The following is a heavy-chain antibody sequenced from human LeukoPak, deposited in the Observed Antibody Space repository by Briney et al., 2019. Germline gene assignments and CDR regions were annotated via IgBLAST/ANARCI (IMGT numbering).Heavy chain of an antibody. CDR1: GGTFSSYA. CDR2: IIPIFGTA. J-gene: IGHJ6*02. D-gene: IGHD6-25*01. CDR3: ARSSRGHFHYYYYGMDV. V-gene: IGHV1-69*13. Sequence: GASVKVSCTASGGTFSSYAISWVRQAPGQGLEWMGGIIPIFGTANYAQNFQGRVTITADESTSTAYMELSSLRSEDTAVYYCARSSRGHFHYYYYGMDVWGQGTTVTVSS.